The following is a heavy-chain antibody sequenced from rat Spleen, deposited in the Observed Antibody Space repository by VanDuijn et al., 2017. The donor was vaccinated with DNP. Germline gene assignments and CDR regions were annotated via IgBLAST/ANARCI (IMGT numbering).Heavy chain of an antibody. J-gene: IGHJ2*01. CDR2: INEDSSAI. Sequence: VPGKGLEWIGEINEDSSAINYTPSLKDKFTISRDNAQNTLYLQMSKLGSEDTAIYYCATHFWATVAPFDYWGQGVMVTVSS. V-gene: IGHV4-2*01. D-gene: IGHD4-6*01. CDR3: ATHFWATVAPFDY.